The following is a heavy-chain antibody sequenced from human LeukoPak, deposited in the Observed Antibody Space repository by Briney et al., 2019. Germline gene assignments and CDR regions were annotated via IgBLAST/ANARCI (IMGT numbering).Heavy chain of an antibody. V-gene: IGHV3-20*04. J-gene: IGHJ4*02. CDR3: VKDSNYDFWSGYYKGFDN. Sequence: RPGGSLRLSCAASGFTSGFTFDDYGMNWVRQVPGKGLEWVSGISRDGGRTGYADSVQGRFTISRDNSRNSLHLQMNSLRVEDTAFYYCVKDSNYDFWSGYYKGFDNWGQRTLVTVSS. D-gene: IGHD3-3*01. CDR2: ISRDGGRT. CDR1: GFTFDDYG.